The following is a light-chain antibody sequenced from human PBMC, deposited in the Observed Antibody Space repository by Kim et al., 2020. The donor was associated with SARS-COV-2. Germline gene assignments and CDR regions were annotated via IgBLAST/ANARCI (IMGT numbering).Light chain of an antibody. J-gene: IGKJ2*01. V-gene: IGKV3-11*01. CDR2: DAS. CDR1: QSLSSY. CDR3: QQRSNWPPKFA. Sequence: EVLLTQSPATLSLSPGETATLSCRASQSLSSYLGWYQQKVGQAPRLLIYDASSRATGIPARFSGSGSGTDFTLTISNLEPEDFAVYYCQQRSNWPPKFALGQGTKLEI.